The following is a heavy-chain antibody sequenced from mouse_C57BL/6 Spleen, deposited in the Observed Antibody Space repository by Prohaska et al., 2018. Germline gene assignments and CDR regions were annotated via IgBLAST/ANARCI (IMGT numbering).Heavy chain of an antibody. CDR2: YIHNNGGT. J-gene: IGHJ1*03. CDR3: ARWKSTTVVAYWYFDV. V-gene: IGHV1-18*01. Sequence: HGKRMAGMGEYIHNNGGTIYNQKFKGKATLTVDKSSSTAYMERRSLTSEDTAVYYCARWKSTTVVAYWYFDVWGTGTTVTVSS. D-gene: IGHD1-1*01.